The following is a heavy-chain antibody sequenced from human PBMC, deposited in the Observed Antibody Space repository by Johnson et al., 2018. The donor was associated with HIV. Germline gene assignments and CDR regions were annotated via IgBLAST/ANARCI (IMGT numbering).Heavy chain of an antibody. CDR2: IGSAGDP. CDR1: GFTFDDYA. Sequence: VQLVESGGGLVQPGRSLRLSCAASGFTFDDYAMHWVRQAPGKGLEWVSAIGSAGDPYYPDSVKGRFTLSTENANNSFYLQMNSLRAGDTAVYYCARTPSTYYYDSRGYVDAFDMWGQWTMVTVSS. J-gene: IGHJ3*02. D-gene: IGHD3-22*01. CDR3: ARTPSTYYYDSRGYVDAFDM. V-gene: IGHV3-13*05.